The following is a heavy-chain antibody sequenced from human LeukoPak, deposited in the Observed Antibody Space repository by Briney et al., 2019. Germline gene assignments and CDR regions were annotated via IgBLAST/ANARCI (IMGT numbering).Heavy chain of an antibody. CDR3: ARRTSGWYFFDY. J-gene: IGHJ4*02. CDR2: LYYTGTT. Sequence: SETLSLTCTVSGGSISSSSYYWGWLRQPPGKGLEWIRSLYYTGTTYYNPSLKSRVTISVDTSENQFSLKLSSVTAADTAVYCCARRTSGWYFFDYWGQGSLVTVSS. V-gene: IGHV4-39*01. D-gene: IGHD6-19*01. CDR1: GGSISSSSYY.